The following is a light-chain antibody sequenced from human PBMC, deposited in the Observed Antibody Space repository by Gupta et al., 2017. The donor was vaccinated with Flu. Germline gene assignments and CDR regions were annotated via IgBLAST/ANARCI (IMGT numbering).Light chain of an antibody. Sequence: EIVMTQTPLSLPVTLGQPASISCRSSQSLVHRDGNTYLSWLQQRPGQPPRLIIYEGSNRCSGDPDRFSGSGEEXDFTLKXSRGEDEDVGVYYVRQDKILRAFGXGTTVEIK. CDR3: RQDKILRA. J-gene: IGKJ1*01. V-gene: IGKV2D-24*01. CDR2: EGS. CDR1: QSLVHRDGNTY.